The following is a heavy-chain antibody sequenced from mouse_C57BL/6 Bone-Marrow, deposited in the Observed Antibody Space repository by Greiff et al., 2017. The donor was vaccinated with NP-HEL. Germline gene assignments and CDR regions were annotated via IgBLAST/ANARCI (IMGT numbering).Heavy chain of an antibody. Sequence: VQLVESGPELVKPGASVKISCKASGYTFTDYYINWVKQRPGQGLEWIGWIFPGSGSTYYNEKFKGKATLTVDKSSSTAYMLLSSLTSEDSAVYFCASPYYGRTLFAYWGQGTLVTVSA. J-gene: IGHJ3*01. CDR2: IFPGSGST. V-gene: IGHV1-75*01. D-gene: IGHD1-1*01. CDR3: ASPYYGRTLFAY. CDR1: GYTFTDYY.